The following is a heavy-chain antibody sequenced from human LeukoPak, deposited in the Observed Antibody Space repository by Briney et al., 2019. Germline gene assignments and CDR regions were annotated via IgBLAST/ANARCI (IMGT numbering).Heavy chain of an antibody. CDR3: ARDRDSSSWSHFDY. V-gene: IGHV3-33*01. D-gene: IGHD6-13*01. J-gene: IGHJ4*02. CDR2: IWYDGSNK. CDR1: GFTFSSYG. Sequence: GRSLRLSCAASGFTFSSYGMHRVRQAPGKGLEWVAVIWYDGSNKYYADSVKGRFTISRDNSKNTLYLQMNSLRAEDTAVYYCARDRDSSSWSHFDYWGQGTLVSVSS.